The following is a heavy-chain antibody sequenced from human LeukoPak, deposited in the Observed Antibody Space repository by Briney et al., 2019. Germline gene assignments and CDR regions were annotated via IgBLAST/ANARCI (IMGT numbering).Heavy chain of an antibody. J-gene: IGHJ6*04. CDR3: ARDPPPLLWFGELSPYYYGMDV. CDR1: GCTFTSYG. CDR2: VSAYNGNT. D-gene: IGHD3-10*01. Sequence: GASVKVSCKASGCTFTSYGISWVRQAPGQGLEWMGWVSAYNGNTNYAQKLQGRVTMTTDTSTSTAYMELRSLRSDDTAVYYCARDPPPLLWFGELSPYYYGMDVWGKGTTVTASS. V-gene: IGHV1-18*04.